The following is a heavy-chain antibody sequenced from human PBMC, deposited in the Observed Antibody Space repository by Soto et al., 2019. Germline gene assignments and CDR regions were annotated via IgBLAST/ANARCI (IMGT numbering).Heavy chain of an antibody. V-gene: IGHV1-3*01. CDR3: ARAPGAAIDY. CDR1: GYTFTSYA. J-gene: IGHJ4*02. Sequence: ASVKVSCKASGYTFTSYAMHWVRQAPGQRLEWMGWINAGNANTKYSQKFQGRVTITRDTSASTAYMGLSSLRSEDTAVYSCARAPGAAIDYWGQGNLVTFSS. CDR2: INAGNANT.